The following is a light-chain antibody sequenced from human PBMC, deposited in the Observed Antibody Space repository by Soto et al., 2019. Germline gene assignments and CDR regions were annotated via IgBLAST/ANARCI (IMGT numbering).Light chain of an antibody. CDR3: QQYGSSPRT. V-gene: IGKV3-20*01. J-gene: IGKJ1*01. CDR1: KSVRTY. Sequence: EIVLTQSPVTLSLSPGERATLSCRASKSVRTYLAWYADKPGQAPRILIYDASRRDSGVPARFGCSGAGPACTRTISRLEHEDVVVYCCQQYGSSPRTFGQGTKVDIK. CDR2: DAS.